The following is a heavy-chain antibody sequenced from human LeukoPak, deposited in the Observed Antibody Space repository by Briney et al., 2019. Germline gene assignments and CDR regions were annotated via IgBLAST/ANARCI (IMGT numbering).Heavy chain of an antibody. Sequence: ASVKVSCKASGYTFTGYYMHWVRQAPGQGLEWVGWINPNSGGTNYAQKFQGRVTMTRDTSISTAYMELSRLRSDDTAVYYCARVEYYDFWSGYSPFDYWGQGTLVTVSS. V-gene: IGHV1-2*02. D-gene: IGHD3-3*01. CDR3: ARVEYYDFWSGYSPFDY. J-gene: IGHJ4*02. CDR1: GYTFTGYY. CDR2: INPNSGGT.